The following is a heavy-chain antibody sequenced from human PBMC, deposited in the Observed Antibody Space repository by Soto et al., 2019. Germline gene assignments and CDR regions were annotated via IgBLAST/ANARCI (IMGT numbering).Heavy chain of an antibody. V-gene: IGHV1-18*01. CDR3: ARQNAEYFQN. Sequence: QVQLVQSGVEVKKPGASVKVSCKVSRYTFTTFGITWVRQAPGQGLQWMGWINAFNGNTNYAQKLQGRVTMTTDTSTSTAYMELRSLRSDDTAVYYCARQNAEYFQNWGQGTLVTVS. J-gene: IGHJ1*01. CDR1: RYTFTTFG. CDR2: INAFNGNT.